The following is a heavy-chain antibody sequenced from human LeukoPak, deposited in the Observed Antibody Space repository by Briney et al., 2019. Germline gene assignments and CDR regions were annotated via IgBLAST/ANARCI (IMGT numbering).Heavy chain of an antibody. D-gene: IGHD1-7*01. CDR2: ISGSGGST. CDR3: AKDEGLTGTTQFVP. V-gene: IGHV3-23*01. CDR1: GFTFSSYA. J-gene: IGHJ5*02. Sequence: PGGSLRLSCVASGFTFSSYAMSWVRQAPGKGLEWVSGISGSGGSTYYADSVKGRFTISRDNSKNTLYLQMHSLRAEDTAVYYCAKDEGLTGTTQFVPWGQGTLVTVSS.